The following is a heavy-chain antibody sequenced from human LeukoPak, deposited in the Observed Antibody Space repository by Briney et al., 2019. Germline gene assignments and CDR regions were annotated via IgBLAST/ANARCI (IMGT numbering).Heavy chain of an antibody. CDR3: ARHGKGSTYYDFWSGYYDYYYYGMDV. Sequence: ASVKVSCKASEYTFTGYYMHWVRQAPGQGLEWMGWINPNSGGTNYAQKFQGRVTMTRDTSISTAYMELSRLRSDDTAVYYCARHGKGSTYYDFWSGYYDYYYYGMDVWGQGTTVTVSS. CDR1: EYTFTGYY. CDR2: INPNSGGT. V-gene: IGHV1-2*02. J-gene: IGHJ6*02. D-gene: IGHD3-3*01.